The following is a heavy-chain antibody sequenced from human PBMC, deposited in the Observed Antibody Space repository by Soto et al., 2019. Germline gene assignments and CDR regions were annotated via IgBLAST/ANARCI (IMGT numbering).Heavy chain of an antibody. Sequence: QLQLQESGPGLVKPSETLSLTCTVSGGSISSSSYYWGWIRQPPGKGLEGIGSIYYSGSTYYNPSRKSRVTISADTSKNQFSLKVSSVTAADTAVYYCARRLGAVTEVGAWYFDLWGRGTLVTVSS. V-gene: IGHV4-39*01. CDR1: GGSISSSSYY. J-gene: IGHJ2*01. CDR2: IYYSGST. D-gene: IGHD2-21*02. CDR3: ARRLGAVTEVGAWYFDL.